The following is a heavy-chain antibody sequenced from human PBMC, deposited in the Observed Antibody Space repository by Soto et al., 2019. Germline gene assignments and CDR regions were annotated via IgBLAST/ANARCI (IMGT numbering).Heavy chain of an antibody. CDR2: ISSSSSYI. V-gene: IGHV3-21*01. Sequence: VGSLRLSGAASGFTFSSYSMNWVSQAPGKGLEWVSSISSSSSYIYYADSVKGRFTISRDNAKNSLYLQMNSLRAEDTAVYYCASTVVEGESDYWGQGTLVTVSS. J-gene: IGHJ4*02. CDR3: ASTVVEGESDY. CDR1: GFTFSSYS. D-gene: IGHD2-15*01.